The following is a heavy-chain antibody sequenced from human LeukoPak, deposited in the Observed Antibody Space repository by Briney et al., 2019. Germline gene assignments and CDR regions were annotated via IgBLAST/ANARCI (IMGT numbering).Heavy chain of an antibody. CDR3: ARREVAARLFHFDY. Sequence: GGSLRLSCAASGFTFSSYGMHWVRQAPGKGLEWVAVIWYDGSNKYYADSVKGRFTISRDNSKNTLFLQMNSLRAEDTALYYCARREVAARLFHFDYWGQGTLVTVSS. J-gene: IGHJ4*02. CDR2: IWYDGSNK. V-gene: IGHV3-33*01. CDR1: GFTFSSYG. D-gene: IGHD6-6*01.